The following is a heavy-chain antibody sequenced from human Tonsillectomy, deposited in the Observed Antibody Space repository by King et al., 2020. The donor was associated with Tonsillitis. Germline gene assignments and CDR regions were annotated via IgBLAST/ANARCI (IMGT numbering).Heavy chain of an antibody. CDR3: ATENTATSGPDYFDY. CDR1: GFTFSSYA. J-gene: IGHJ4*02. D-gene: IGHD6-13*01. Sequence: VQLVESGGGLVQPGGSLRLSCAASGFTFSSYAMNWVRQAPGKGLEWVSAISGGGDSTYDADSVKGRFTISRDNSKNTLYLKMNSLRAEDTAVYYCATENTATSGPDYFDYWGQGTLVTASS. V-gene: IGHV3-23*04. CDR2: ISGGGDST.